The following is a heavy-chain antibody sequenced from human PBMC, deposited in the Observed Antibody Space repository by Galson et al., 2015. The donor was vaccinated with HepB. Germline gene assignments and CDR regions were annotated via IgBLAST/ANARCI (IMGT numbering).Heavy chain of an antibody. J-gene: IGHJ6*03. D-gene: IGHD4-17*01. CDR3: AKDGYGDRFHHYYYYYMDV. CDR1: GFTFSSYG. Sequence: SLRLSCAASGFTFSSYGMHWVRQAPGKGLEWVAVISYDGSNKYYADSVKGRFTISRDNSKNTLYLQMNSLRAEDTAVYYCAKDGYGDRFHHYYYYYMDVWGKGTTVTVSS. V-gene: IGHV3-30*18. CDR2: ISYDGSNK.